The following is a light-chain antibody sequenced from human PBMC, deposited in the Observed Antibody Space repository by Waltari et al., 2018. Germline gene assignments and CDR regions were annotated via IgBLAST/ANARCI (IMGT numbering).Light chain of an antibody. V-gene: IGKV4-1*01. J-gene: IGKJ2*01. Sequence: DIGMTQYPDSLAVSPGEGATKNCKSIPSVLYSSNNKNYLAWYQQKPGQPPKLLIYWASTRESGVPDRFSGSGSGTDFTLTISSLQAEDVAVYYCQQYYSTPYTFGQGTKLEIK. CDR1: PSVLYSSNNKNY. CDR3: QQYYSTPYT. CDR2: WAS.